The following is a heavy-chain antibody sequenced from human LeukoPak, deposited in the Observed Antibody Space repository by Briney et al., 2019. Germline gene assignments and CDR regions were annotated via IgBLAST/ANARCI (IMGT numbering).Heavy chain of an antibody. Sequence: GGSLRLSCAASGFTFSSYSMNWVRQAPGKGLEWVSSISSSSSYIYYADSVKGRFTISRDNAKNSLYLQMNSLRAGDTAVYYCAREGPEFEHGYWGQGTLVTVSS. D-gene: IGHD1/OR15-1a*01. CDR1: GFTFSSYS. CDR2: ISSSSSYI. J-gene: IGHJ4*02. V-gene: IGHV3-21*01. CDR3: AREGPEFEHGY.